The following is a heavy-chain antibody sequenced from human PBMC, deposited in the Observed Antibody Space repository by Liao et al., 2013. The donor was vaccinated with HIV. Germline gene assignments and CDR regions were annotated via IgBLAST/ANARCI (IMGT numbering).Heavy chain of an antibody. V-gene: IGHV4-4*08. D-gene: IGHD5-18*01. CDR1: GGSISSYY. J-gene: IGHJ5*02. Sequence: QVQLQESGPGLVNPSETLSLTCTVSGGSISSYYWSWIRQPPGKGLEWIGHIYTGMSTTGTTNYNPSLKSRVSISADTSSNHVSLKLSSVTAADTALYFCARAYLPGYTYGGLFDPWGQGTLVTVSS. CDR2: IYTGMSTTGTT. CDR3: ARAYLPGYTYGGLFDP.